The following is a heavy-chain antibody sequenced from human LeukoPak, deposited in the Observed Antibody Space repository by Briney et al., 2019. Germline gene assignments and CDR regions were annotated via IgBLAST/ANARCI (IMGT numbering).Heavy chain of an antibody. D-gene: IGHD3-3*01. CDR1: GFNFSNFG. V-gene: IGHV3-30*02. CDR3: ARDLGIFGDFDY. J-gene: IGHJ4*02. Sequence: GGSLRLSCTTSGFNFSNFGMHWVRQAPDKGLEWLAFIRYDGSNEYSADSVKGRFTISRDNSRNTLFLQMDSLRSEDTAVYYCARDLGIFGDFDYWGQGTLVIVSS. CDR2: IRYDGSNE.